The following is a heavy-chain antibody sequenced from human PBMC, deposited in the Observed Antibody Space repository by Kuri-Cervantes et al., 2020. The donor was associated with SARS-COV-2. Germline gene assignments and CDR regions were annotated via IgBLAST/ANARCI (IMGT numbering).Heavy chain of an antibody. CDR2: ISSSSSYI. CDR1: GFTFSSYA. V-gene: IGHV3-21*01. J-gene: IGHJ4*02. CDR3: ARDLITGTTNFDY. Sequence: GGSLRLSCAASGFTFSSYAMSWVRQAPGKGLEWVSSISSSSSYIYYADSVKGRFTISRDNAKNSLYLQMNSLRAEDTAVYYCARDLITGTTNFDYWGQGTLVTVSS. D-gene: IGHD1-7*01.